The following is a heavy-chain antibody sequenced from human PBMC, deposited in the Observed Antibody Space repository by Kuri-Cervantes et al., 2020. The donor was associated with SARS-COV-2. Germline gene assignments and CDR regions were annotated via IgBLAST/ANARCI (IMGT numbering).Heavy chain of an antibody. Sequence: GGSLRLSCAASGFTFSSYAMSWVRQAPGKGLEWVSAISGSGGSTYYADSVKGRFTTSRDNSKNTLYLQMNSLRAEDTAVYYCAKDLGRPNWFDPWGQGTLVTVSS. CDR3: AKDLGRPNWFDP. V-gene: IGHV3-23*01. CDR2: ISGSGGST. J-gene: IGHJ5*02. CDR1: GFTFSSYA.